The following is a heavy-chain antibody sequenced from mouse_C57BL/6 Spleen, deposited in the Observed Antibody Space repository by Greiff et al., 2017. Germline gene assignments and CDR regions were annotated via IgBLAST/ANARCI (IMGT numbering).Heavy chain of an antibody. CDR2: INYDGSST. V-gene: IGHV5-16*01. CDR3: ARGRSFAY. CDR1: GFTFSDYY. Sequence: EVKVVESEGGLVQPGSSMKLSCTASGFTFSDYYMAWVRQVPEKGLEWVANINYDGSSTYYLDSLKSRFIISRDNAKNILYLQMSSLKSEDTATYYCARGRSFAYWGQGTLVTVSA. J-gene: IGHJ3*01.